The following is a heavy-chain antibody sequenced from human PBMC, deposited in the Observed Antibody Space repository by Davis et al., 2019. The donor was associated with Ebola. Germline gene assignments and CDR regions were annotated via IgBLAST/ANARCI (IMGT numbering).Heavy chain of an antibody. CDR1: GGSISSYY. Sequence: MPGGSLRLSCAVYGGSISSYYWSWIRQPPGKGLEWIGYIHYSGSTNYNPSLKSRVTISVDTSKNQFSLKLSSVTAADTAVYYCARDSGYSYGLDYWGQGTLVTVSS. CDR2: IHYSGST. J-gene: IGHJ4*02. D-gene: IGHD5-18*01. CDR3: ARDSGYSYGLDY. V-gene: IGHV4-59*12.